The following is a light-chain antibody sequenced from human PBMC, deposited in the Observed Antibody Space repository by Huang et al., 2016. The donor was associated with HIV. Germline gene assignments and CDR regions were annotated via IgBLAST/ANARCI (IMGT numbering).Light chain of an antibody. CDR3: VQDTHWLYT. J-gene: IGKJ2*01. CDR2: KVS. Sequence: DVVMTQSPLSLPVTLGQPASISCRSSQSLVHSDGNTYLNWFQQRPGQSPRRLIYKVSTRDSGVPDRFSGSGSGTDFTLKISRVEAEDVAVYYCVQDTHWLYTFGPGTKLEIK. CDR1: QSLVHSDGNTY. V-gene: IGKV2-30*02.